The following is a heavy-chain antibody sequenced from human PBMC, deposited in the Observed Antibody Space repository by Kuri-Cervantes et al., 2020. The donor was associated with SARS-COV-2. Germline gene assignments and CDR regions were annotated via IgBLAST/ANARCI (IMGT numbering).Heavy chain of an antibody. CDR3: ARVSCSNTSCYADY. J-gene: IGHJ4*02. CDR2: ISGSGGST. V-gene: IGHV3-23*01. D-gene: IGHD2-2*01. CDR1: GFTFSSYA. Sequence: GGSLRLSCAASGFTFSSYAMSWVRQAPGKGLEWVSAISGSGGSTYYADSVKGRFTISRDNAKNSLYLQMNSLRAEDTAVYYCARVSCSNTSCYADYWGQGTRVTVSS.